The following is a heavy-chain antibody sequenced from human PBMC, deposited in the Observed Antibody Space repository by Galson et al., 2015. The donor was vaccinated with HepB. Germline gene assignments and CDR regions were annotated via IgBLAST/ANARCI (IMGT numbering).Heavy chain of an antibody. CDR1: GFIFSTYS. D-gene: IGHD3-16*01. Sequence: LRLSCAASGFIFSTYSMNWVRQAPGKGLEWVSSITSSSSYISYADSVKGRFAVSRDNAKNSLFLQMNSLRDDDTAVYYCARAQKGYDATDYWGQGTLVTVSS. V-gene: IGHV3-21*01. J-gene: IGHJ4*02. CDR3: ARAQKGYDATDY. CDR2: ITSSSSYI.